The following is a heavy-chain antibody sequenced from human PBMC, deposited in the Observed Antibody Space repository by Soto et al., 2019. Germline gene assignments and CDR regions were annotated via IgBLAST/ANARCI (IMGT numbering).Heavy chain of an antibody. J-gene: IGHJ5*02. V-gene: IGHV4-61*01. CDR1: GGSVSSGSYY. Sequence: PSETLSLTCTVSGGSVSSGSYYWSWIRQPPGKGLERIGYIYYSGSTNYNPSLKSRVTISVDTSKNQFSLKLSSVTAADTAVYYCARTYGDTSNYNWFDPWGQGTLVTVSS. D-gene: IGHD4-17*01. CDR3: ARTYGDTSNYNWFDP. CDR2: IYYSGST.